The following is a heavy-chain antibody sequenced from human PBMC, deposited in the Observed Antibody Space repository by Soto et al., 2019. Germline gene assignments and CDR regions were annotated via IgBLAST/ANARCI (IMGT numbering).Heavy chain of an antibody. CDR1: GYNFIAYY. D-gene: IGHD2-21*02. Sequence: QVQLVQSGAEVKKPGSSVKLSCKASGYNFIAYYIYWVRQAPGQGPEWMGMINPSSGATNYAQKFQGRVTVTSDTSTSTAYFELSSMGSEDAAVYYCAKYCGGDCRHFDAWCQGTLVTVSS. CDR3: AKYCGGDCRHFDA. CDR2: INPSSGAT. J-gene: IGHJ4*02. V-gene: IGHV1-46*01.